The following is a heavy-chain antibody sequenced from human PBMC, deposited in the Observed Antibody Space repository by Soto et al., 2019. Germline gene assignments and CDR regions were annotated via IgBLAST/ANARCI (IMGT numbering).Heavy chain of an antibody. CDR1: GFTFSTSW. Sequence: EVQLVEAGGGLVQPGGSLRLSCAASGFTFSTSWIHWVRQAPGKGLVWVSRNGGTINYAHSVKGRFTISRDNAKNTVYLQMNSLSADDTAVYYCTRGGNYYFDYWGQGTLVTVSS. D-gene: IGHD1-7*01. V-gene: IGHV3-74*01. J-gene: IGHJ4*02. CDR3: TRGGNYYFDY. CDR2: NGGTI.